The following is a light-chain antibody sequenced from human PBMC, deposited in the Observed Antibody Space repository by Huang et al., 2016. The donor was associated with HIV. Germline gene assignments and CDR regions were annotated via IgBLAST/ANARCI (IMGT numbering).Light chain of an antibody. CDR2: DAS. CDR3: QQRGSWPPFT. J-gene: IGKJ3*01. V-gene: IGKV3-11*01. CDR1: QSIRNF. Sequence: EILLTQSPATLSLSPGERATLSCRSSQSIRNFLAWYQQRPGQPPRLLIYDASTRATGIPDRFSSSGSDTDFTLTISSLEPEDFAVYYCQQRGSWPPFTFGPGTKVDIK.